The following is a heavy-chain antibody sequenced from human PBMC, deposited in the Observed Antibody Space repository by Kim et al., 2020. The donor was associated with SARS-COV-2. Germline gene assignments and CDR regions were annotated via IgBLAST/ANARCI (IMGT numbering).Heavy chain of an antibody. V-gene: IGHV4-4*07. Sequence: SETLSLTCTVSGGSISSQYWNWIRQPAGKGLEWIARMHISGATNDNPSLRSRLTISGDKSKNQFFLKLTSVTAADTAVYYCARDAGHEGYSYGAFDYWGQGILVTVCS. CDR3: ARDAGHEGYSYGAFDY. J-gene: IGHJ4*02. CDR2: MHISGAT. CDR1: GGSISSQY. D-gene: IGHD5-18*01.